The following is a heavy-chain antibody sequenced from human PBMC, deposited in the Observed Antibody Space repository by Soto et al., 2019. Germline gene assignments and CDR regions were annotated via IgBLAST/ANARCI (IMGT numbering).Heavy chain of an antibody. CDR3: ATGFLEWLGYDY. V-gene: IGHV4-31*03. D-gene: IGHD3-3*01. J-gene: IGHJ4*02. CDR2: IYYSGST. Sequence: PSETLSLTCTVSGGSISSGGXYWSWIRQHPGKGLEWIGYIYYSGSTYYNPSLKSRVTISVDTSKNQFSLKLSSVTAADTAVYYCATGFLEWLGYDYWGQGTLVTVSS. CDR1: GGSISSGGXY.